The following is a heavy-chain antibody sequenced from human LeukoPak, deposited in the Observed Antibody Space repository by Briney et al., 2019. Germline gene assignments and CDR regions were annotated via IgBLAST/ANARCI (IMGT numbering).Heavy chain of an antibody. Sequence: GGSLRLSCAASGFTFRNYWMSWVRQVPGTGLEWVANIKQDGSDRNYVTSVRGRFTISRDNAESALYLQMNSLRAEDTAVYYCVRNLAVAGTCFDSWGQGTLVTVSS. V-gene: IGHV3-7*03. D-gene: IGHD6-19*01. CDR1: GFTFRNYW. CDR2: IKQDGSDR. CDR3: VRNLAVAGTCFDS. J-gene: IGHJ4*02.